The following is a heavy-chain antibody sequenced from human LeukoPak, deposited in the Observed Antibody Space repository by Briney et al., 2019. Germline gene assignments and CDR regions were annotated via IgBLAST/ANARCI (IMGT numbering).Heavy chain of an antibody. Sequence: GGSLRLSCAASGFTFSNYGMHWVRQAPGKGLEWVAVISYDGSSKYYADSVKGRFTISRDNSKNTLYLQMNSLRAEDTAVYYCAKSSLPRYCSSTSCYGANSHLDYWGQGTLVTVSS. V-gene: IGHV3-30*18. J-gene: IGHJ4*02. CDR1: GFTFSNYG. CDR2: ISYDGSSK. D-gene: IGHD2-2*01. CDR3: AKSSLPRYCSSTSCYGANSHLDY.